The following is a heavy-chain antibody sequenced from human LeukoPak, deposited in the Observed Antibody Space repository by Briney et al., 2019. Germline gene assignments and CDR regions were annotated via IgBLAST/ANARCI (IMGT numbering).Heavy chain of an antibody. CDR1: GGSFSGYY. D-gene: IGHD5-18*01. CDR3: ARVEYSYGLYYFDY. V-gene: IGHV4-34*01. CDR2: INHSGST. Sequence: PSQTLSLTCAVYGGSFSGYYWSWLRQPPGKGLEWIGEINHSGSTNYNPSLKSRVTISVDTSKNQFSLKLSSVTAADTAVYYCARVEYSYGLYYFDYWGQGTLVTVSS. J-gene: IGHJ4*02.